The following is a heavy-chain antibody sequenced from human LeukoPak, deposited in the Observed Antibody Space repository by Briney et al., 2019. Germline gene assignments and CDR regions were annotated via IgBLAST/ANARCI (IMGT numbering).Heavy chain of an antibody. D-gene: IGHD1-26*01. CDR2: INPNNGDT. J-gene: IGHJ3*02. CDR3: ARFKGYSGSSHDAFDI. Sequence: GASVKVSCKASGFTFTGYYIHWVRQAPGQGLEWMGWINPNNGDTNYAQKFQGRVTMTRDTSISTAYLQWSSLKASDTAMYYCARFKGYSGSSHDAFDIWGQGTMVTVSS. V-gene: IGHV1-2*02. CDR1: GFTFTGYY.